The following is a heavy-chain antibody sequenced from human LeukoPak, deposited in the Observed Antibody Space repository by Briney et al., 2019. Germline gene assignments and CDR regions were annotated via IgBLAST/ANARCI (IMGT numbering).Heavy chain of an antibody. CDR2: ISGSGGST. V-gene: IGHV3-23*01. D-gene: IGHD3-22*01. CDR3: AKTADSSGYRELDY. J-gene: IGHJ4*02. CDR1: GFTFSSSW. Sequence: GGSLRLSCAASGFTFSSSWMSWVRQAPGKGLEWVSAISGSGGSTYYADSVKGRFTISRDNSKNTLYLQMNSLRAEDTAVYYCAKTADSSGYRELDYWGQGTLVTVSS.